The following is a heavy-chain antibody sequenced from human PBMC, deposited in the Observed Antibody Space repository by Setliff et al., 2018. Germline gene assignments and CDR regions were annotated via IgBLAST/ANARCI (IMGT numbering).Heavy chain of an antibody. CDR1: GGSFSGYY. J-gene: IGHJ5*02. V-gene: IGHV4-38-2*01. CDR3: ARQSVRGLADKNWFDP. D-gene: IGHD2-15*01. CDR2: IYRTGTT. Sequence: SATLSLTCAVYGGSFSGYYWGWIRQPPGKGLEWIGSIYRTGTTHYNPSLKSRVTMSVDTSKNQFSLKLSSVTAADTAVYYCARQSVRGLADKNWFDPWGQGTLVTVSS.